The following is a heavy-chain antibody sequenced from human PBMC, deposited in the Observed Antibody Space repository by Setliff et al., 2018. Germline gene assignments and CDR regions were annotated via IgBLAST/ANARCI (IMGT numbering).Heavy chain of an antibody. V-gene: IGHV4-61*09. CDR2: VYTSWST. D-gene: IGHD3-3*01. Sequence: SETLSLTCTVSGGSISGTSTETYLWSWIRQPAGKGLEWIGQVYTSWSTNYNPSLKSRVTISLDTSKNQFSLNLSSLTAADTAVYYCARVSGFQYMDVWGKGTTVTVSS. CDR1: GGSISGTSTETYL. J-gene: IGHJ6*03. CDR3: ARVSGFQYMDV.